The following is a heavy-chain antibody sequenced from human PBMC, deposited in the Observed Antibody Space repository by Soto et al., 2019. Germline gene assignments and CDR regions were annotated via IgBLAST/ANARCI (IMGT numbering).Heavy chain of an antibody. V-gene: IGHV1-58*02. J-gene: IGHJ4*02. CDR1: GFTFINSA. CDR3: AAVQGGGATFHF. Sequence: SVKVSCKASGFTFINSAIQWVRQARGQRLEWMGWIVVGSGHINYAQKFQERLSITRDMSTSTAYMELSSLTLEDIAVYYCAAVQGGGATFHFWGPGTLVTVSS. CDR2: IVVGSGHI. D-gene: IGHD1-26*01.